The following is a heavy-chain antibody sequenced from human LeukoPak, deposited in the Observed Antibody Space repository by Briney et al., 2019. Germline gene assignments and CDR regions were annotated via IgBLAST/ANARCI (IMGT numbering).Heavy chain of an antibody. CDR3: ARDKADSSAYHY. V-gene: IGHV3-53*01. CDR2: IYSGGDT. D-gene: IGHD3-22*01. Sequence: GRSLRLSCAASGFTVRSNYMSWVRQAPGKGLEWVSIIYSGGDTYHADSVKGRFTISRDNSKNTLYLQMNSLRAEDTAVYYCARDKADSSAYHYWGQGTLVTVSS. J-gene: IGHJ4*02. CDR1: GFTVRSNY.